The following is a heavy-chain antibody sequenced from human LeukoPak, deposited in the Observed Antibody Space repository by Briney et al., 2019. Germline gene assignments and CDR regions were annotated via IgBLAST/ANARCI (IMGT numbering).Heavy chain of an antibody. CDR2: IKQDGSEK. V-gene: IGHV3-7*01. D-gene: IGHD6-19*01. J-gene: IGHJ4*02. CDR1: GFTFSRYR. Sequence: GGSLRLSCAASGFTFSRYRMNWVRQAPGKGLEWVANIKQDGSEKYYVDSVKGRLTISRDNAKNSLFLQMNSLRAEDTAVYYCARWAIAVAGIVYWGQGTLVTVPS. CDR3: ARWAIAVAGIVY.